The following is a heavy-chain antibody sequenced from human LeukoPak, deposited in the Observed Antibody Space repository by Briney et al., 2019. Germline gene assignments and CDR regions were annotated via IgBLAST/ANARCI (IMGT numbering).Heavy chain of an antibody. CDR3: AKSIVATIFDYMDV. J-gene: IGHJ6*03. CDR2: IRYDGSNK. D-gene: IGHD5-12*01. V-gene: IGHV3-30*02. CDR1: GFTFSSYG. Sequence: GGSLRLSCAASGFTFSSYGMHWVRQAPGKGLVWVVFIRYDGSNKYYADSVKGRFTISRDNSKNTLYLQMNSLRAEDTAVYYCAKSIVATIFDYMDVWGKGTTVTISS.